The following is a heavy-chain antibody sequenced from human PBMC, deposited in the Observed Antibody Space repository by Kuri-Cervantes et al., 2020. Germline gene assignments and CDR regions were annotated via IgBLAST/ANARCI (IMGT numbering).Heavy chain of an antibody. CDR3: ARGIGGGWYGVDY. CDR2: ISYDGSNK. J-gene: IGHJ4*02. Sequence: GESLKISCAASGFTFSSSAIHWVRQAPGKGLEWVAVISYDGSNKYYADSVKGRFTISRDNAKNIVYLQMNSLRVEDTAVYYCARGIGGGWYGVDYWGLGTLVTVSS. CDR1: GFTFSSSA. V-gene: IGHV3-30-3*01. D-gene: IGHD6-19*01.